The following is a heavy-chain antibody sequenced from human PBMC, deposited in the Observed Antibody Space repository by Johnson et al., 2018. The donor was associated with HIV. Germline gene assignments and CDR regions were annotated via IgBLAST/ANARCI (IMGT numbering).Heavy chain of an antibody. CDR1: GFTFSSYW. CDR2: IWYDGSNQ. V-gene: IGHV3-33*08. J-gene: IGHJ3*02. D-gene: IGHD1-26*01. CDR3: ANLPTRRSYYTLGAFDI. Sequence: QMQLVESGGGLVQPGGSLRLSCAASGFTFSSYWMSWVRQAPGKGLEWVAFIWYDGSNQYYADSVKGRFTISRDNSKNTLYLQMNSLRAEDTAVYYCANLPTRRSYYTLGAFDIWGQGTMVTVSS.